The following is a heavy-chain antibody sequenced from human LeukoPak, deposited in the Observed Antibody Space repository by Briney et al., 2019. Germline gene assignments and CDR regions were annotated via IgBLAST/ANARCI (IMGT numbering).Heavy chain of an antibody. CDR3: ARGVGSWYGYYYYGMDV. CDR2: ISYDGSNK. CDR1: GFTFSSYA. J-gene: IGHJ6*02. Sequence: GGSLRLSCAASGFTFSSYAMHWVRQAPGKGLEWVAVISYDGSNKYYADSVKGRFTISRDNSKNTLYLQMNSLRAEDTAVYYCARGVGSWYGYYYYGMDVWGQGTTVTVSS. V-gene: IGHV3-30-3*01. D-gene: IGHD6-13*01.